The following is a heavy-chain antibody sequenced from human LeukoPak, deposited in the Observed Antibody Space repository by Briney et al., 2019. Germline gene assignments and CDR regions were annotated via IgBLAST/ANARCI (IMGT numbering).Heavy chain of an antibody. CDR3: ARDMYCSSISCYFDY. V-gene: IGHV1-18*01. J-gene: IGHJ4*02. Sequence: GASVKVSCKASGYTFTTYGISWVRQAPGPGLEWMGWISPYNGNTIYAQKFQGRITMTTDTSTSTAYMELRSLRSDDTAVYYCARDMYCSSISCYFDYWGQGILVTVSS. CDR2: ISPYNGNT. CDR1: GYTFTTYG. D-gene: IGHD2-2*01.